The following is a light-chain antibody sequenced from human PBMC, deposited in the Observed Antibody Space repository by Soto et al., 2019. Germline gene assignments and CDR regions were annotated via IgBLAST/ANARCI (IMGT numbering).Light chain of an antibody. CDR3: QQYSSLWT. CDR2: GAS. CDR1: QSLSNNY. Sequence: EIVLTQSPCTLSLSAGERAALSFMTSQSLSNNYLAWYQQKPGQAPRLLIYGASSRATGIPDRFSGSGSGTDFTLSISRLEPEDFAVYYCQQYSSLWTFGQGTKVDIK. V-gene: IGKV3-20*01. J-gene: IGKJ1*01.